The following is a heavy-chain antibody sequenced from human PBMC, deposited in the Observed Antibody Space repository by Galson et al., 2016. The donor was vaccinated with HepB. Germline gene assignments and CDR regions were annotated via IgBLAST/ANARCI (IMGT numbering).Heavy chain of an antibody. V-gene: IGHV4-30-2*01. CDR2: KYHSGST. Sequence: TLSLTCTVSGGSISSGGYSWTWIRQPPGKGLEWIGYKYHSGSTYYNPSLKSRLSISVDRSTNQFYLRLGSVTAADTAVYYCARAMGDYWGQGILVTVPS. D-gene: IGHD3-10*01. J-gene: IGHJ4*02. CDR1: GGSISSGGYS. CDR3: ARAMGDY.